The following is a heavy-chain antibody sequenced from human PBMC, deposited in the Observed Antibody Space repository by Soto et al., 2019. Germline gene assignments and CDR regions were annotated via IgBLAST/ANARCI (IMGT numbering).Heavy chain of an antibody. Sequence: SETLSLTCAVYGGSFSGYYWSWIRQPPGKGLEWIGEINHSGSTNYNPSLKSRVTISVDTSKNQFSLKLSSVTAADTAVYYCARDRRITMIVVVITAAFDIWGQGTMVTVSS. D-gene: IGHD3-22*01. V-gene: IGHV4-34*01. CDR2: INHSGST. CDR3: ARDRRITMIVVVITAAFDI. J-gene: IGHJ3*02. CDR1: GGSFSGYY.